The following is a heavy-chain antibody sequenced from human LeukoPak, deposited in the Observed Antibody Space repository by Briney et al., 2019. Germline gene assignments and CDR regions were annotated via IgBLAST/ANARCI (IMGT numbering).Heavy chain of an antibody. D-gene: IGHD6-19*01. CDR3: AKGIAVVGFDY. J-gene: IGHJ4*02. CDR2: ISYDGSNK. Sequence: PGRSLRLSCAASGFTFSSYGMHWVRQAPGKGLEWVAVISYDGSNKYYADSVKGRFTISRDNSKNTLYLQMNSLRAEDTAVYYCAKGIAVVGFDYWGQGTLATVSS. V-gene: IGHV3-30*18. CDR1: GFTFSSYG.